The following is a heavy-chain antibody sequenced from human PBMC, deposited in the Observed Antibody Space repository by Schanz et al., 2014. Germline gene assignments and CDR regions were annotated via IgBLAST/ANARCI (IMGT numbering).Heavy chain of an antibody. CDR2: ISGSGGST. Sequence: VQLLESGGGLAQPGGSLRLTCEVSGFTFSDYAMSWVRQAPGKGLEWVAIISGSGGSTYVADSVKGRFTVSRDNSKNTLYLQMNSLRGEDTAVYHCAKGVVVVVSASCLEYWGQGALVTVSS. CDR1: GFTFSDYA. J-gene: IGHJ4*02. V-gene: IGHV3-23*01. CDR3: AKGVVVVVSASCLEY. D-gene: IGHD2-15*01.